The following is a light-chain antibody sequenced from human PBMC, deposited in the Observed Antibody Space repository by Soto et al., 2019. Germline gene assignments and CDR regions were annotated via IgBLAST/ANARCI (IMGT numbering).Light chain of an antibody. Sequence: EIVLTQSPGTLSLSPGERATLSCRASQSVSSSYLAWHQQKPGQAPRLLIYGASSRATGIPDRFSGSGSGNDFTLTISRLEPEDIAVYYCQQYDRSPWTFGQGTKVEIK. CDR2: GAS. CDR1: QSVSSSY. V-gene: IGKV3-20*01. J-gene: IGKJ1*01. CDR3: QQYDRSPWT.